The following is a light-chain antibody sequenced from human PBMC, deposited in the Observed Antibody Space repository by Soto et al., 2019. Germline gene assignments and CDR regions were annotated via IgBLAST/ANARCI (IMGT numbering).Light chain of an antibody. J-gene: IGLJ1*01. CDR2: TDN. CDR3: AAWDGSLNAYV. V-gene: IGLV1-44*01. CDR1: SSNIGSNA. Sequence: QSVLTQPPSASGTPGQRVTISCSGSSSNIGSNAVNWYQQFPGTAPKLLIYTDNQRPSGVPDRFSGSKSGTSASLAISGLQYEDEDDYFCAAWDGSLNAYVFGTGTKLTVL.